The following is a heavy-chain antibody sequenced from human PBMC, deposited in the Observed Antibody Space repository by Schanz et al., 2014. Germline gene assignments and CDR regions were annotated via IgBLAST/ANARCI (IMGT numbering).Heavy chain of an antibody. D-gene: IGHD3-22*01. CDR3: AKDPSHGDYDYYFDY. CDR2: IWSDGSGK. J-gene: IGHJ4*02. CDR1: GFTVSSDH. Sequence: VQLVESGGGFVQPGGSLGLSCVVSGFTVSSDHMSWVRQAPGKGLEWVAVIWSDGSGKYYADSVKGRFTISRDSPKNTLYLQMNSLRAEDTAVYYCAKDPSHGDYDYYFDYWGQGTLVTVSS. V-gene: IGHV3-33*06.